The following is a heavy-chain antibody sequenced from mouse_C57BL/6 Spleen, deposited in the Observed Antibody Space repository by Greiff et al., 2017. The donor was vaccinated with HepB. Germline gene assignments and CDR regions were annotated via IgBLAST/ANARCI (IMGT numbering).Heavy chain of an antibody. J-gene: IGHJ4*01. D-gene: IGHD2-4*01. CDR3: ARKGYYDYDGAMDY. CDR2: IYPGDGDT. Sequence: VMLVESGAELVKPGASVKISCKASGYAFSSYWMNWVKQRPGKGLEWIGQIYPGDGDTNYNGKFKGKATLTADKSSSTAYMQLSSLTSEDSAVYFCARKGYYDYDGAMDYWGQGTSVTVSS. V-gene: IGHV1-80*01. CDR1: GYAFSSYW.